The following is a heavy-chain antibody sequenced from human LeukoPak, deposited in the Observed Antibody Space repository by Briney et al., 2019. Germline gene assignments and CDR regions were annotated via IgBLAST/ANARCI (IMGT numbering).Heavy chain of an antibody. J-gene: IGHJ4*02. CDR3: ARVQYYYDSSGYYFDY. V-gene: IGHV1-46*01. Sequence: ASVKVSCKASGYTFTSYYMHWVRQAPGQGLEWMGIINPSGGSTSYAQKFQGRVTITADKSTSTAYMELSSLRPEDTAVYYCARVQYYYDSSGYYFDYWGQGTLVTVSS. D-gene: IGHD3-22*01. CDR2: INPSGGST. CDR1: GYTFTSYY.